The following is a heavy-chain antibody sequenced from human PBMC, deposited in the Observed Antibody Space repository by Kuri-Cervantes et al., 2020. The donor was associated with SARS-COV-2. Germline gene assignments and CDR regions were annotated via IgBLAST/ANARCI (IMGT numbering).Heavy chain of an antibody. CDR1: GYAFTSYG. Sequence: ASVKVSCKASGYAFTSYGISWVRQAPGQGLEWMGRINAGNGNTKYSQKFQGRVTITRDTSASTAYMELSSLRSEDTAVYYCARDGLGYCSSTSCYAWFDPWGQGTLVTVSS. J-gene: IGHJ5*02. V-gene: IGHV1-3*01. D-gene: IGHD2-2*01. CDR2: INAGNGNT. CDR3: ARDGLGYCSSTSCYAWFDP.